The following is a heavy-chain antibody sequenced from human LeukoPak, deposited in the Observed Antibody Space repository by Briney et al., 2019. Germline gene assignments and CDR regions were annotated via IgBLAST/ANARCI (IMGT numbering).Heavy chain of an antibody. Sequence: SETLSLTCGVSGGSISTTNWWSWVRQPPGQGLEWVGEISLTGRTNYNPSLNGRVTMSLDESGNQLSLNLTSVTAADTAIYYCSRDSGAFCPFGHWGREPLVIVPS. CDR2: ISLTGRT. D-gene: IGHD1-26*01. J-gene: IGHJ4*02. CDR1: GGSISTTNW. V-gene: IGHV4-4*02. CDR3: SRDSGAFCPFGH.